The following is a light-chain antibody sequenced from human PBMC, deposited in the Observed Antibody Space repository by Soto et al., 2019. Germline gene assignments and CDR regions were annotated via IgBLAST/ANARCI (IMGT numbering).Light chain of an antibody. V-gene: IGLV2-23*01. J-gene: IGLJ1*01. CDR2: EDS. Sequence: QSALTQPASVSGSPGQSITIHCSGSSSTVGSYDLVSWYQHLPGKAPRLMIYEDSKQPSGVYDHFSGSKSGNTASLTISGHRAEDEADYYCSSYAGRRSYVFGTGTKLTV. CDR1: SSTVGSYDL. CDR3: SSYAGRRSYV.